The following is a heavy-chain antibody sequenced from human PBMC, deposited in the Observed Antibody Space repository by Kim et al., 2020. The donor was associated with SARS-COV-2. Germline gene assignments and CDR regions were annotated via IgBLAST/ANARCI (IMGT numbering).Heavy chain of an antibody. CDR2: IKQDGSEK. D-gene: IGHD3-3*01. J-gene: IGHJ4*02. CDR1: GFTFSSYW. CDR3: ARAGLTIFGVVRYYFDY. V-gene: IGHV3-7*01. Sequence: GGSLRLSCAASGFTFSSYWMSWVRQAPGKGLEWVANIKQDGSEKYYVDSVKGRFTISRDNAKNSLYLQMNSLRAEDTAVYYCARAGLTIFGVVRYYFDYWGQGTLVTVSS.